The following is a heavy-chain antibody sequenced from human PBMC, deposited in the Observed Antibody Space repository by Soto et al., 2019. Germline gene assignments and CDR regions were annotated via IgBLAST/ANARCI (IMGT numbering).Heavy chain of an antibody. CDR2: ISGSGGRS. D-gene: IGHD3-16*01. V-gene: IGHV3-23*01. J-gene: IGHJ4*02. CDR3: AKAYFVWSSEQPYYFDY. Sequence: GGSLRLSCAASGFTFSNYAVTWVRQGPGKGLEWVSGISGSGGRSYYADSVKGRFTISRDNSKSTLYLQMNSLRAEDTAVYYCAKAYFVWSSEQPYYFDYWGQGTLVTVSS. CDR1: GFTFSNYA.